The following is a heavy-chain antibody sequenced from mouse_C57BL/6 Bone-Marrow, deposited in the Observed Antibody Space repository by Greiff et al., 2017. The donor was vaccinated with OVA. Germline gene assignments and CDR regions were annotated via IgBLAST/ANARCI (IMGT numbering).Heavy chain of an antibody. J-gene: IGHJ2*01. CDR2: INPNSGST. CDR3: ARSYGSRFDY. CDR1: GYTFTSYW. Sequence: VQLQQPGAELVKPGASVKLSCKASGYTFTSYWMHWVKQRPGQGLEWIGMINPNSGSTNYNEKFKSKATLTVDKSSSTAYMQLSSLTSEDSAVYYCARSYGSRFDYWGQGTTLTVSS. D-gene: IGHD1-1*01. V-gene: IGHV1-64*01.